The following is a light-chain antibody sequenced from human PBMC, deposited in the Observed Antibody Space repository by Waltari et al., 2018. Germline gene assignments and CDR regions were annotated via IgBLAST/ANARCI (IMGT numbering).Light chain of an antibody. V-gene: IGKV1-12*01. Sequence: DIQMTQSPSSASASVGDGVTITCRASQDISSWLAWYQQKPGKAPNLLIYDGYSLQSGVPSRFSGSASGTVFTLTISSLQPEDFATYYCQQANSFPITFGQGTRLEIK. CDR2: DGY. CDR1: QDISSW. J-gene: IGKJ5*01. CDR3: QQANSFPIT.